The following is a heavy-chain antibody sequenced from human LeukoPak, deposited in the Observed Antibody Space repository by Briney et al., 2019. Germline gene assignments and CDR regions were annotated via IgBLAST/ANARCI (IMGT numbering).Heavy chain of an antibody. CDR1: GGSFSGYY. J-gene: IGHJ6*03. V-gene: IGHV4-34*01. CDR2: INHSGST. Sequence: SETLSLTCAVYGGSFSGYYWSWIRQPPGKGLEWIGEINHSGSTNYNPSLKSRVTISVDTSKNQFSLKLSSVTAADTAVYYCARLFAARRSSWTPYYYYYMDVWGKGTTVTVSS. D-gene: IGHD6-13*01. CDR3: ARLFAARRSSWTPYYYYYMDV.